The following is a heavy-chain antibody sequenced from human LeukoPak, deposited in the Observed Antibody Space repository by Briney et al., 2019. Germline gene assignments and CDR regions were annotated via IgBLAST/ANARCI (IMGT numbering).Heavy chain of an antibody. J-gene: IGHJ4*02. CDR3: AKDWASMVLDY. CDR2: ISSSGSTI. V-gene: IGHV3-48*01. CDR1: GFTFSSYG. Sequence: GGSLRLSCAASGFTFSSYGMHWVRQAPGKGLEWVSYISSSGSTIYYADSVKGRFTISRDNSKNTLYLQMNSLRAEDTAVYYCAKDWASMVLDYWGQGTLVSVSS. D-gene: IGHD3-10*01.